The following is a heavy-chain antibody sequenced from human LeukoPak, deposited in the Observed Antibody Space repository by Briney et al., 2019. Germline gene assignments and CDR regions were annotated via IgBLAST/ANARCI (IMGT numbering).Heavy chain of an antibody. CDR3: ARPPRRDGYPGDFDY. J-gene: IGHJ4*02. Sequence: GGSLRLSCAASGFTFSIHGMNWVRQAPGKGLEWVAFIRYDGSNKYYADSVKGRFTISRDNSKNTLYLQMNSLRAEDTAVYYCARPPRRDGYPGDFDYWGQGTLVTVSS. CDR1: GFTFSIHG. D-gene: IGHD5-24*01. CDR2: IRYDGSNK. V-gene: IGHV3-30*02.